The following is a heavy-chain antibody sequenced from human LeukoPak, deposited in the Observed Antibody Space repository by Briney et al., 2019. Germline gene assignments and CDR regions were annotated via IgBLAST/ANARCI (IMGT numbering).Heavy chain of an antibody. J-gene: IGHJ4*02. D-gene: IGHD2-21*02. V-gene: IGHV1-3*04. Sequence: AGGSLRLSCAASGYTFTSYAMHWVRQAPGQRLECMGCIKTGNGNTKYPQKFQGRVTITRDTSASTAYMDLSSLRSEDTAVYYCARNTETAIPLPYYFDYWGQGTLVTVSS. CDR3: ARNTETAIPLPYYFDY. CDR2: IKTGNGNT. CDR1: GYTFTSYA.